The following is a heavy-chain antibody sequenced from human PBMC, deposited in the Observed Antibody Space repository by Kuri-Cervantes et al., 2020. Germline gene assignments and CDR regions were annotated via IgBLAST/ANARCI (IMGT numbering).Heavy chain of an antibody. CDR1: GGSISSSNW. D-gene: IGHD3-10*01. CDR3: ARGYGSGSYYYFDF. V-gene: IGHV4-4*02. J-gene: IGHJ4*02. Sequence: SETLSLTCAVSGGSISSSNWWSWVRQPPGKGLEWIGEIYHSGSTNYNPSLKSRVTISVDTPKNQFSLKLSSVTAADTAVYYCARGYGSGSYYYFDFWGQGTLVTVSS. CDR2: IYHSGST.